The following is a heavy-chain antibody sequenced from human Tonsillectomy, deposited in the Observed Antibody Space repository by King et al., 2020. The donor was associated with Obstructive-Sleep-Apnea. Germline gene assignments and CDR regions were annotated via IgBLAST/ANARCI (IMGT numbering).Heavy chain of an antibody. CDR2: IYYSGST. CDR1: GGSISSSSYY. V-gene: IGHV4-39*01. J-gene: IGHJ4*02. CDR3: ASYGSGSYFLKPPFDY. D-gene: IGHD3-10*01. Sequence: QLQESGPGLVKPSETLSLTCTVSGGSISSSSYYWGWIRQPPGKGLEWIGSIYYSGSTYYNPSLKSRVTISVDTSKNQFSLKLSSVTAADTAGYYCASYGSGSYFLKPPFDYWGQGTLVTVSS.